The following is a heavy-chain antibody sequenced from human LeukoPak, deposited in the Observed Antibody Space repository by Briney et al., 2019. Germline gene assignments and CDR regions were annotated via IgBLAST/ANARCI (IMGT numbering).Heavy chain of an antibody. Sequence: GGSLRLSCAASGFTFSNAWMSWVRQAPGKGLEWVGRIKSKTDGGTTGYAAPVKGRFTISRDDSKNTLYLQMNSLKTEDTAVYYCTTGEVVVAATPIRDYWGQGTLVTVSS. J-gene: IGHJ4*02. CDR3: TTGEVVVAATPIRDY. D-gene: IGHD2-15*01. V-gene: IGHV3-15*01. CDR2: IKSKTDGGTT. CDR1: GFTFSNAW.